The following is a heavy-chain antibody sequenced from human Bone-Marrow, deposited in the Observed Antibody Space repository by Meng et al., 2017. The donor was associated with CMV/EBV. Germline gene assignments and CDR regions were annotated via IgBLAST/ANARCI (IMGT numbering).Heavy chain of an antibody. CDR3: AKDASGGGYFDY. J-gene: IGHJ4*02. CDR2: INWNGGST. V-gene: IGHV3-20*04. Sequence: GESLKISCAASGFTFDDYGMSWVRQAPGKGLEWVSGINWNGGSTGYADSVKGRFTISRDNSKNTLYLQMNSLRAEDTAVYYCAKDASGGGYFDYWGQGALVTFYS. D-gene: IGHD3-10*01. CDR1: GFTFDDYG.